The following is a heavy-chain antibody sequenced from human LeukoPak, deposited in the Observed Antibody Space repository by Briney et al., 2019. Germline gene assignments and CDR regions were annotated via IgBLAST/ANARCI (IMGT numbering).Heavy chain of an antibody. CDR2: INTYGSRT. CDR3: ARAKFKYYYDSSGYNWFDP. CDR1: GFTFSSYW. J-gene: IGHJ5*02. Sequence: GGPLRLSCAASGFTFSSYWMHWVRQAPGKGLVWVSRINTYGSRTRYADSVKGRFTISRDNAKNTLYLQMNSLRAEDTAVYYCARAKFKYYYDSSGYNWFDPWGQGTLVTVSS. V-gene: IGHV3-74*01. D-gene: IGHD3-22*01.